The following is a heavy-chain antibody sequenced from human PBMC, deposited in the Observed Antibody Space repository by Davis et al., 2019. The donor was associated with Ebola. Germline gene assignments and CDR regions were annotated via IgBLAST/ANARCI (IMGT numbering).Heavy chain of an antibody. V-gene: IGHV3-7*01. J-gene: IGHJ4*02. CDR3: ARESRYYDSLDY. D-gene: IGHD3-22*01. CDR2: IKQDGSEK. Sequence: PGGSLRLSCAASGFTFSGFWMSWVRQAPGKGLEWVANIKQDGSEKYYVNSVKGRFIISRDNAKNSLYLQMNSLRAEDTAVYYCARESRYYDSLDYWGQGTLVTVSS. CDR1: GFTFSGFW.